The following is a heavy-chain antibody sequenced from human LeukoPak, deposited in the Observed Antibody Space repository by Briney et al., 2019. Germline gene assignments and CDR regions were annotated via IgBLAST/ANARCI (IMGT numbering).Heavy chain of an antibody. D-gene: IGHD3-22*01. CDR2: IYYSGST. CDR3: ARGSPYYDSSGYYLNWFDP. CDR1: GGSISSGGYC. V-gene: IGHV4-31*03. J-gene: IGHJ5*02. Sequence: SETLSLTCTVSGGSISSGGYCWSWIRQHPGKGLEWIGYIYYSGSTYYNPSLKSRVTISVDTSKNQFSLKLSSVTAADTAVYYCARGSPYYDSSGYYLNWFDPWGQGTLVTVSS.